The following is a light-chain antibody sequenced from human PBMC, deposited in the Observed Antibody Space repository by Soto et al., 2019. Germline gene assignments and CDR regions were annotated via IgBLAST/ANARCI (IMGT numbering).Light chain of an antibody. CDR3: QQYNSWPLA. V-gene: IGKV3-15*01. Sequence: ILLTQSPGTLSFSPGERATLSCRASQSVSRKYLAWYQQKPGQAPRLLIYGASTRATGIPARFSGSGSGTEFTLTISSLQSEDSAVYYCQQYNSWPLAFGGGTKVDIK. J-gene: IGKJ4*01. CDR1: QSVSRKY. CDR2: GAS.